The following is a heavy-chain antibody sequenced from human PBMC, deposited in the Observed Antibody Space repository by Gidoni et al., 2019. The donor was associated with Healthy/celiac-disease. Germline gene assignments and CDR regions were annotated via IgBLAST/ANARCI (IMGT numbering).Heavy chain of an antibody. CDR2: ISGRGGST. CDR3: AKDLGEQWLVGAFDI. CDR1: GVTSSSYA. Sequence: EGQRLESGGGLAQPGGSLRRPGAAPGVTSSSYAMSWVRQAPGKGLEWFSAISGRGGSTYYADSVKCRFTISRDNSKNTLYLQMNSLRAEDTAVYYCAKDLGEQWLVGAFDIWCQGTMVTVSS. D-gene: IGHD6-19*01. J-gene: IGHJ3*02. V-gene: IGHV3-23*01.